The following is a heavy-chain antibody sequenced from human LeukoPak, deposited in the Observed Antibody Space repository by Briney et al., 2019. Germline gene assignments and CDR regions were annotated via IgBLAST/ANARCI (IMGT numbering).Heavy chain of an antibody. V-gene: IGHV3-48*01. CDR1: GFTFSSYS. J-gene: IGHJ6*03. CDR2: ISSSSSTI. CDR3: ERVYRRSAYSSWYDNYYYYMDV. D-gene: IGHD6-13*01. Sequence: PGGSLRLSCAASGFTFSSYSMNWVRQAPGKGLEWVSYISSSSSTIYYADSVKGRFTISRDNAKNSLYLQMNSLRAEDTAVYYWERVYRRSAYSSWYDNYYYYMDVWGKGTTVTVP.